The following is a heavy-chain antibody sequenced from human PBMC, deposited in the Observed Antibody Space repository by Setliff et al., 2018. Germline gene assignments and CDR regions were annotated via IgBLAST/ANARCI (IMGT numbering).Heavy chain of an antibody. J-gene: IGHJ6*02. CDR2: ISGDGDTT. CDR1: GFIFGSYA. Sequence: LKISCEGSGFIFGSYAMGWVRQAPGKGLEWLSSISGDGDTTYNADSVNGRFTISRDNSKNTLYLQMNSLSGDDTAVYYCAKFISYYYYGMDGWGQGTTVTVSS. CDR3: AKFISYYYYGMDG. V-gene: IGHV3-23*01.